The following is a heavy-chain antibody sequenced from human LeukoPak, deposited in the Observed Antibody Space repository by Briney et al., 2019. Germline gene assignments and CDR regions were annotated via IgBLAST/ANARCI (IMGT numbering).Heavy chain of an antibody. D-gene: IGHD6-13*01. CDR3: AREPPTIIAAAGTVDY. CDR2: ISSSGSTI. CDR1: GFTFSSYE. Sequence: GGSLRLSCVASGFTFSSYEMNWVRQAPGKGLEWVSYISSSGSTIYYADSVKGRFTISRDNAKNSLYLQMNSLRAEDTAVYYCAREPPTIIAAAGTVDYWGQGTLVTVSS. J-gene: IGHJ4*02. V-gene: IGHV3-48*03.